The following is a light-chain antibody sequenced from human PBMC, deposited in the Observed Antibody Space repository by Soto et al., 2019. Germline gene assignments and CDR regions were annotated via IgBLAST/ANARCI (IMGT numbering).Light chain of an antibody. CDR1: SSNIGSNY. CDR2: SNN. Sequence: QSVLTQPPSASGTPGQRVTISCSGSSSNIGSNYVYWYQQLPGTAPKLLIYSNNQRPSGVPDRFSGSKSGTSASLAISGLRSEDEAGYYCAAWDDGLNGVVFGGGTKLTVL. J-gene: IGLJ3*02. CDR3: AAWDDGLNGVV. V-gene: IGLV1-47*02.